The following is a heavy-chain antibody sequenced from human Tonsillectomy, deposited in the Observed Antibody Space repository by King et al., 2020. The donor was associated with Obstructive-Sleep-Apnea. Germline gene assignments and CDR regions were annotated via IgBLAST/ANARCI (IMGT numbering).Heavy chain of an antibody. CDR1: GYTFPGYY. D-gene: IGHD3-22*01. J-gene: IGHJ4*02. CDR2: INPYSGGT. Sequence: QLVQSGAEVKKPGASVKVSCRASGYTFPGYYMHWVRQAPGQGLEWMGWINPYSGGTNYAQKFQGRVTMTRDTSISTAYMELSRRRSDDTSVYYCAFSDYEDGGPFDYWGQGTLVTVSS. V-gene: IGHV1-2*02. CDR3: AFSDYEDGGPFDY.